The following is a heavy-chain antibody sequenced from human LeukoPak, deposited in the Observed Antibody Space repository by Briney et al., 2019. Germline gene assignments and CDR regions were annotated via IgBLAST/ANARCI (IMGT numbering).Heavy chain of an antibody. J-gene: IGHJ5*02. CDR3: ARETQQQLVARVGWFDP. Sequence: GASVKVSCKASGYTFTGYYMHWVRQAPGQGLEWMGWINPNSGGTNYAQKFQGRVTMTRDTSISTAYMELNRLRSDDTAVYYCARETQQQLVARVGWFDPWGQGALVTVSS. CDR2: INPNSGGT. D-gene: IGHD6-13*01. V-gene: IGHV1-2*02. CDR1: GYTFTGYY.